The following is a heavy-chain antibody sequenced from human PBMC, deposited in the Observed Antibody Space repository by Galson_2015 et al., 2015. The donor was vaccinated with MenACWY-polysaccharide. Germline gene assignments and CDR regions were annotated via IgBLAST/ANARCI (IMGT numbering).Heavy chain of an antibody. CDR1: GFTFTNYA. CDR2: IGGSGTT. Sequence: SLRLSCAASGFTFTNYAMSWVRQAPGKGLEWVSSIGGSGTTYYADSVKGRFTISRDNSKNMVNLQMNSLRAEDTAIYYCAKANSGGICTSGWACWFDPWGQGSLVIVSS. J-gene: IGHJ5*02. CDR3: AKANSGGICTSGWACWFDP. D-gene: IGHD2-15*01. V-gene: IGHV3-23*01.